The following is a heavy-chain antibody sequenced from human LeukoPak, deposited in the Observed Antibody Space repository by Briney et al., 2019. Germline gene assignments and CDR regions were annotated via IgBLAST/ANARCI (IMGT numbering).Heavy chain of an antibody. CDR2: MNPNSGNT. D-gene: IGHD2-2*02. V-gene: IGHV1-8*01. Sequence: ASVKVSCKASGYTFTSYDINWVRQATGQGLEWMGWMNPNSGNTGYAQKFQGRVTMTRNTSISTAYMELSSLRSEDTAVYYCARVGAPVRYCSSTSCYNGPWFDPWGQGTLVTVSS. CDR3: ARVGAPVRYCSSTSCYNGPWFDP. CDR1: GYTFTSYD. J-gene: IGHJ5*02.